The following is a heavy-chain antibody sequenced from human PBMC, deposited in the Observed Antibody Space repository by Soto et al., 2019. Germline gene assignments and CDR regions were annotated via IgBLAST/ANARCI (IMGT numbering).Heavy chain of an antibody. J-gene: IGHJ6*02. CDR1: GFTFSNYA. V-gene: IGHV3-23*01. CDR2: ISGSGGST. D-gene: IGHD3-3*01. CDR3: ARELRFLEWLLGDGADGMDV. Sequence: GGSLRLSCAASGFTFSNYAMNWVRHAPGKGLEWVSSISGSGGSTYYADSVKGRFTISRDNSKNTLYLQMNSLRAEDTAVYYCARELRFLEWLLGDGADGMDVWGQGTTVTVSS.